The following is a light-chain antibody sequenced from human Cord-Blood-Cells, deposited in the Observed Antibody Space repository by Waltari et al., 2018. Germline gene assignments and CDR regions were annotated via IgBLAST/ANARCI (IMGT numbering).Light chain of an antibody. Sequence: AIRMTQSPSSLSASTEDRVTITCRASQGISSYLASYQQKPGKAPKLLIYASSTLQSGVPSRFSGSGSATDFTLTISRLQSEDFATYYCQQYYSYPSFGPGTKVDIK. CDR2: ASS. V-gene: IGKV1-8*01. CDR3: QQYYSYPS. J-gene: IGKJ3*01. CDR1: QGISSY.